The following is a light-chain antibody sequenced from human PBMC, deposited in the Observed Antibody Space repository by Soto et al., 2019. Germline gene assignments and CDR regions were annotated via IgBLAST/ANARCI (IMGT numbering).Light chain of an antibody. CDR2: DVT. V-gene: IGLV2-8*01. J-gene: IGLJ1*01. CDR3: SSYAGSNYPSV. Sequence: QSALTQPPSASGSPCQSVTIACTGTRRDVGYYDYFSWYRQPSCKAPKLLIYDVTKRPSGVPEPLSGCKPGNTATLAVSGLQAEDQGDYYRSSYAGSNYPSVFATGT. CDR1: RRDVGYYDY.